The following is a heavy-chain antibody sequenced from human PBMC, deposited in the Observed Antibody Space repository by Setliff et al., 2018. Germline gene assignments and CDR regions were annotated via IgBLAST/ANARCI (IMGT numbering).Heavy chain of an antibody. CDR1: GASSSDYY. CDR3: ARGRTAYTYGLDV. CDR2: INHSGST. J-gene: IGHJ6*02. Sequence: SETLSLTCTVYGASSSDYYWGWIRQPPGKGLEWIAEINHSGSTNYNPSLKSRVTISVDTSKNQFSLKLSSVTAADTAVYYCARGRTAYTYGLDVWGQGTTVTVSS. V-gene: IGHV4-34*01. D-gene: IGHD3-16*01.